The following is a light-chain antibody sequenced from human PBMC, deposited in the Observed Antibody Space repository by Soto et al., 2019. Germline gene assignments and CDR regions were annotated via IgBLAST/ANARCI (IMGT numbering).Light chain of an antibody. V-gene: IGLV4-69*01. Sequence: QSVLTQSPSASASLGASVKVTCTLSSGHSSSAIAWHQQQPERGPRYLMKVYSDGSHSKGDGIPDRFSGSSSGAERYLIISSLQSEDEADYYCQTWGTGIRVFGTGTKVTVL. CDR1: SGHSSSA. J-gene: IGLJ1*01. CDR3: QTWGTGIRV. CDR2: VYSDGSH.